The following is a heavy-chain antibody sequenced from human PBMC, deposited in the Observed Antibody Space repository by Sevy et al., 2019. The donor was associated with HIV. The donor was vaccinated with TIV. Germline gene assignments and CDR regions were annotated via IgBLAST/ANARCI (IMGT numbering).Heavy chain of an antibody. D-gene: IGHD5-18*01. Sequence: SETLSLTCAVSGGPISTSSFYWGWIRQPPGKGLEWIGTMSYGGSTYYNPSLKSRVTITMDTSKNQFSLRLSSVTAADTAVYYCAKGYTYGPNPALGYWGQGTLVTVSS. CDR2: MSYGGST. CDR3: AKGYTYGPNPALGY. CDR1: GGPISTSSFY. V-gene: IGHV4-39*01. J-gene: IGHJ4*02.